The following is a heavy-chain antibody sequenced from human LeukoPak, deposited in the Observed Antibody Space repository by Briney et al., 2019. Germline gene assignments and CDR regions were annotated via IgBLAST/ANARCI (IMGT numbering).Heavy chain of an antibody. J-gene: IGHJ5*02. CDR1: GGSISSYY. CDR3: AREGYYYDSSGYSNWFDP. D-gene: IGHD3-22*01. Sequence: SETLSLTCTVSGGSISSYYWSWLRQPPGKGLEWIGYIYYSGSTNYNPSLKSRVTISVDTSKNQFSLKLSSVTAADTAVYYCAREGYYYDSSGYSNWFDPWGQGTLVTVSS. V-gene: IGHV4-59*01. CDR2: IYYSGST.